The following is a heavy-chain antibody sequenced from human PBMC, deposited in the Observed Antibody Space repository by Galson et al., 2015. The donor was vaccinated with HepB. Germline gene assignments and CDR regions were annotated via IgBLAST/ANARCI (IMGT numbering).Heavy chain of an antibody. V-gene: IGHV3-30-3*01. D-gene: IGHD6-13*01. Sequence: SLRLSCAASGFAFSSYAMHWVRQAPGKGLGWVAVISCDGSNKYYADSVKGRFTISRDNSKNTLYLQMNSLRAEDTAVYYCARDLRGAALDYWGQGTLVTVSS. CDR2: ISCDGSNK. CDR1: GFAFSSYA. J-gene: IGHJ4*02. CDR3: ARDLRGAALDY.